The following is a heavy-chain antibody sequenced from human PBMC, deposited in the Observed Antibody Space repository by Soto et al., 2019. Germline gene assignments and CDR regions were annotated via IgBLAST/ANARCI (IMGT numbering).Heavy chain of an antibody. CDR2: IHNSGST. Sequence: VQLQESGPGLVKPSETLSLTCTVSGGSITSYYWSWIRKPPGKGLEWIGYIHNSGSTSYNPSLQSRVTISADVSKNQFSLDLRSVTAADTALYYGARRWSGTDYWGHGTVVTVSS. CDR3: ARRWSGTDY. D-gene: IGHD3-10*01. J-gene: IGHJ4*01. V-gene: IGHV4-59*01. CDR1: GGSITSYY.